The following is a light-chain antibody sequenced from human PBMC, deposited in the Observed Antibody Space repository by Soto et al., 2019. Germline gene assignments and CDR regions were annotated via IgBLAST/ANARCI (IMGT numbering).Light chain of an antibody. V-gene: IGKV3-15*01. Sequence: EVVLTQSPATLSVSPGDRATLSCRASQSVSRTLAWYQQQPGQAPRLLIYGASTRATGVPARFSGSGSATEFTLSISSLQSEDVAVYYCQQYGDWPPETFGQGTKLEI. CDR1: QSVSRT. CDR3: QQYGDWPPET. CDR2: GAS. J-gene: IGKJ2*01.